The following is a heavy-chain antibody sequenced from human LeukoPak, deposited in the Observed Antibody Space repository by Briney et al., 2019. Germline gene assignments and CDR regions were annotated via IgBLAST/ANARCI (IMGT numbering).Heavy chain of an antibody. D-gene: IGHD1-26*01. J-gene: IGHJ6*03. CDR2: IYSDGTA. CDR1: NFSFSDKY. V-gene: IGHV3-53*01. Sequence: GGSLRLSCAASNFSFSDKYMSWVRQAPGKGLEWVSVIYSDGTAHYADSVEGRFTVSRDNSKNTLYLQLNSLRVEDTAVYYCAKNRGAGSPYYYHMNVWGKGTTVTVSS. CDR3: AKNRGAGSPYYYHMNV.